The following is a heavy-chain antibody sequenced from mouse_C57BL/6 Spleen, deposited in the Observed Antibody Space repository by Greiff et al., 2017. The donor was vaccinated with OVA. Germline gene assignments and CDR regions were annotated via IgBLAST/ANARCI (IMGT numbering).Heavy chain of an antibody. CDR1: GFNIKNTY. CDR3: AIYYYGSSYVSWYFDV. J-gene: IGHJ1*03. Sequence: VQLQQSVAELVRPGASVKLSCTASGFNIKNTYMHWVKQRPEQGLEWIGRIDPANGNTKYAPKFQGKATITADTSSNTAYLQLSSLTSEDTAIYYCAIYYYGSSYVSWYFDVWGTGTTVTVSS. CDR2: IDPANGNT. D-gene: IGHD1-1*01. V-gene: IGHV14-3*01.